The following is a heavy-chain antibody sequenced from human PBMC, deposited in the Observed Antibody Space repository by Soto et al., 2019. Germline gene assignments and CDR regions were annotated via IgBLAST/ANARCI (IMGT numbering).Heavy chain of an antibody. CDR2: IKQAGSEK. CDR1: GFTFSAYW. J-gene: IGHJ4*02. V-gene: IGHV3-7*01. Sequence: EVQLVESGGGLAQTGGSLRLSCAASGFTFSAYWMSWVRQAPGKGLEWVANIKQAGSEKYYVDSVNGRFIISRDDAKNSLFLQVNSLRVEDTAVYYCAREKRANGYFDYWGQGTLVTVSS. CDR3: AREKRANGYFDY. D-gene: IGHD6-25*01.